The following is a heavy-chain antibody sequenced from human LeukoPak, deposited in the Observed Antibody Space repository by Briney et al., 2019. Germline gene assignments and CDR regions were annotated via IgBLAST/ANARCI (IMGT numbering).Heavy chain of an antibody. D-gene: IGHD3-16*01. Sequence: SETRSPTCTVSSGSINSYYWGWVRQPAGRGLEWIGRIYTTGKTDYNPSLKSRLTMSVDTSKRQFSLNLTSVTAADTAIYFCARHGYTASHYFLDFWSQGTLVTVSS. J-gene: IGHJ4*02. CDR2: IYTTGKT. CDR3: ARHGYTASHYFLDF. CDR1: SGSINSYY. V-gene: IGHV4-4*07.